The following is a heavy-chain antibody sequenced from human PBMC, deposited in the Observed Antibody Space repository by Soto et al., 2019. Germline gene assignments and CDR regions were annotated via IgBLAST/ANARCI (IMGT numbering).Heavy chain of an antibody. Sequence: QITLKESGPTLVKPTQPLTLTCTFSGFSLSTYGVGVGWIHQPPGKALEWLALIYWDDNQRYSPSLKSRLTITKDTSKNQVVLTMTNVDPVDTATYYCAHKGRLSYYYYYMDVWGKGTTVTVSS. J-gene: IGHJ6*03. CDR3: AHKGRLSYYYYYMDV. CDR2: IYWDDNQ. V-gene: IGHV2-5*02. CDR1: GFSLSTYGVG.